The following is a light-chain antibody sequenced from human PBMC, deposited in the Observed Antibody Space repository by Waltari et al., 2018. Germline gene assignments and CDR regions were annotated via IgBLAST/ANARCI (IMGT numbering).Light chain of an antibody. V-gene: IGKV4-1*01. CDR3: QQYYGTPLT. CDR2: WAS. Sequence: EIVMNQSRDFLPVSMGERAAIHCRSSQSLLNTSNNKKSLAWYQQKQGQPPKLLIYWASTRESGVPDRFTGSGSGTDFTLTISSLQAEDVAVYYCQQYYGTPLTFGGGTKVEI. CDR1: QSLLNTSNNKKS. J-gene: IGKJ4*01.